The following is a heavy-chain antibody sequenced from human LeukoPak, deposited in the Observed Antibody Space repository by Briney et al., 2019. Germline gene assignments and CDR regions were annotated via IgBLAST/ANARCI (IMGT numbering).Heavy chain of an antibody. Sequence: GGSLRLSCAASGFTFSSYGMHWVRQAPGKGLEWVAVIWYDGSNKYYADSVKGRFTISRDNSKNTLYLQMNSLRAEATAVYYCARESGYSNYFDYWGQGTLVTVSS. D-gene: IGHD5-18*01. J-gene: IGHJ4*02. CDR2: IWYDGSNK. CDR3: ARESGYSNYFDY. CDR1: GFTFSSYG. V-gene: IGHV3-30*19.